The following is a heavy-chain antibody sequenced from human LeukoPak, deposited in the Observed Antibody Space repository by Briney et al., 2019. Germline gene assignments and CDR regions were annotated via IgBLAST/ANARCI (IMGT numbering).Heavy chain of an antibody. CDR2: ISGSGGST. J-gene: IGHJ4*02. Sequence: GGSQRLSCVASGFTFTSYWMSWVRQAPGKGLEWVSAISGSGGSTYYADSVKGRFTISRDNSKNTLYLQMNSLRAEDTAVYYCAKDAPVNIVVVPAANSWGQGTLVTVSS. CDR1: GFTFTSYW. D-gene: IGHD2-2*01. V-gene: IGHV3-23*01. CDR3: AKDAPVNIVVVPAANS.